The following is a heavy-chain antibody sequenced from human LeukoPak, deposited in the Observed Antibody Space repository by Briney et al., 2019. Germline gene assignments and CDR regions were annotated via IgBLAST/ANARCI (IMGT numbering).Heavy chain of an antibody. V-gene: IGHV3-23*01. CDR2: ISGSGGST. CDR1: GFTFRRYN. D-gene: IGHD2-21*02. CDR3: AKAHIVVVTDFDY. J-gene: IGHJ4*02. Sequence: GSLRLSCSGSGFTFRRYNMDWVRQAPGKGLEWVSAISGSGGSTYYADSVKGRFTISRDNSKNTLYLQMNSLRAEDTAVYYCAKAHIVVVTDFDYWGQGTLVTVSS.